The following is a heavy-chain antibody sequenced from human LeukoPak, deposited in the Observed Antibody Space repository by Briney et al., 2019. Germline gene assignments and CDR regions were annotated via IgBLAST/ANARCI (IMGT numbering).Heavy chain of an antibody. Sequence: SETLSPTCTVSGGSISSSSYYWGWIRQPPGKGLEWIGSIYYSGSTYYNPSLKSRVTISVDTSKNQFSLKLSSVTAADTAVYYCARWGRLLPSGWLGYFDYWGQGTLVTVSS. V-gene: IGHV4-39*07. J-gene: IGHJ4*02. D-gene: IGHD6-19*01. CDR2: IYYSGST. CDR3: ARWGRLLPSGWLGYFDY. CDR1: GGSISSSSYY.